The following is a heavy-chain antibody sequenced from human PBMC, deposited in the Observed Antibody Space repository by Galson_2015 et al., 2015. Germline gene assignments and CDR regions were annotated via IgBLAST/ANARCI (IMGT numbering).Heavy chain of an antibody. D-gene: IGHD3-22*01. V-gene: IGHV1-69*13. CDR2: IIPIFGTA. Sequence: SVKVSCKASGGTFSSYAISWVRQAPGQGLEWMGGIIPIFGTANYAQKFQGRVTITADESTSTAYMELSSLRSEDTAVYYCARDRSDSSGYPSYYYYMDVWGKGTTVTVSS. CDR1: GGTFSSYA. J-gene: IGHJ6*03. CDR3: ARDRSDSSGYPSYYYYMDV.